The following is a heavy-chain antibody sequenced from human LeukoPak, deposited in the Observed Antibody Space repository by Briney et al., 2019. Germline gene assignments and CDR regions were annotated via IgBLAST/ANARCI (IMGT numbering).Heavy chain of an antibody. CDR3: ARDAPPRIVVVHPTVNAFDI. V-gene: IGHV3-7*01. J-gene: IGHJ3*02. CDR1: GFTFRTYW. CDR2: IKEDGSEK. D-gene: IGHD3-22*01. Sequence: GGSLRLSCAASGFTFRTYWMGWVRQAPGKGLEWVANIKEDGSEKYYVDSVKGRFTISRDNAKNSLYLQMNSLRAEDTAVYYCARDAPPRIVVVHPTVNAFDIWGQGTMVTVSS.